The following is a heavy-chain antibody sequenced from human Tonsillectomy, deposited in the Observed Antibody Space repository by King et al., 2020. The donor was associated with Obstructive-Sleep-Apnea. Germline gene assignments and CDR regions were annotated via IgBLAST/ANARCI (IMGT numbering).Heavy chain of an antibody. CDR3: ARYYLKSAYFDY. Sequence: QLQESGPGLVKPSETLSLTCTVSGGSISSYYWNWIRQPPGKGLEWIGYIYYSVSTNYNPSLKIRVTISVDTSKNQFSLKLNSVTAADTAVYFCARYYLKSAYFDYWGQGTLVTVSS. CDR2: IYYSVST. CDR1: GGSISSYY. V-gene: IGHV4-59*01. D-gene: IGHD1-26*01. J-gene: IGHJ4*02.